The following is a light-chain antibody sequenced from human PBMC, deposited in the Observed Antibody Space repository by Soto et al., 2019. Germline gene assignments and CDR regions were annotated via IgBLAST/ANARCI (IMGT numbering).Light chain of an antibody. V-gene: IGKV1-5*03. Sequence: DIQMTQSPSTLSASVGDRVTITCRASQSITNWLGWYQQKPGKAPKPLIYMASSLESGVPSRFSGSGGGTEFTLTISSLQPDDFATYYCQQYYRQATFGQGTKVDIK. CDR3: QQYYRQAT. CDR1: QSITNW. CDR2: MAS. J-gene: IGKJ1*01.